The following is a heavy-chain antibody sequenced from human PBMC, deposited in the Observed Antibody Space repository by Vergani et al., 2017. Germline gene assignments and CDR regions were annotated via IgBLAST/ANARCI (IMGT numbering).Heavy chain of an antibody. J-gene: IGHJ5*02. Sequence: QVQLVQSGSELKKPGASVKVSCKASGYTFTSYAMHWVRQAPGHGLEWMGWINTNTGNPTYAQGFTGRFVFSLDTSVSTAYLQISSLKAEDTAVYYCARIDSSGYYYGGWFDPWGQGTLVTVSS. D-gene: IGHD3-22*01. V-gene: IGHV7-4-1*02. CDR3: ARIDSSGYYYGGWFDP. CDR1: GYTFTSYA. CDR2: INTNTGNP.